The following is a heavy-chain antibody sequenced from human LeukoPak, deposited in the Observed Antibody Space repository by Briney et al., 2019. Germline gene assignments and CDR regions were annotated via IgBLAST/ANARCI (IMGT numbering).Heavy chain of an antibody. D-gene: IGHD2-2*01. V-gene: IGHV4-59*12. J-gene: IGHJ2*01. CDR1: GGSISSYY. CDR2: IYHSGST. Sequence: SETLSLTCTVSGGSISSYYWSWIRQPPGKGLEWIGYIYHSGSTYYNPSLKSRVTISVDRSKNQFSLKLSSVTAADTAVYYCARSDIVVVPAAYGYWYFDLGGRAPWALSPQ. CDR3: ARSDIVVVPAAYGYWYFDL.